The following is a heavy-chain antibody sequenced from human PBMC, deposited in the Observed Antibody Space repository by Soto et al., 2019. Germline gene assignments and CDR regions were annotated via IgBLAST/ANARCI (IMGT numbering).Heavy chain of an antibody. D-gene: IGHD6-13*01. J-gene: IGHJ6*03. V-gene: IGHV1-3*01. Sequence: ASVKVSCKASGYTFTSYAMHWVRQAPGQRLEWMGWINAGNGNTKYSQKFQGRVTITRDTSASTAYMELSSMRSEDTVLYYCARDAGTYYYYYMDVWGKGTTVTVSS. CDR1: GYTFTSYA. CDR3: ARDAGTYYYYYMDV. CDR2: INAGNGNT.